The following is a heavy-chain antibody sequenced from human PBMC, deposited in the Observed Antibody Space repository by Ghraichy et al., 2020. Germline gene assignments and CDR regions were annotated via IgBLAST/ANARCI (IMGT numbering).Heavy chain of an antibody. Sequence: SGPTLAKPTQTLTLTCTFSGFSLSTGRVGVGWIRQPPGKALEWLAVIYWDDDKRYSPSLKSRLTITKDTSKNQVVLTMTNMDPVDTATYYCAHRASHWGYTWFDPWGQGTLVTVSS. CDR2: IYWDDDK. CDR1: GFSLSTGRVG. J-gene: IGHJ5*02. V-gene: IGHV2-5*02. D-gene: IGHD7-27*01. CDR3: AHRASHWGYTWFDP.